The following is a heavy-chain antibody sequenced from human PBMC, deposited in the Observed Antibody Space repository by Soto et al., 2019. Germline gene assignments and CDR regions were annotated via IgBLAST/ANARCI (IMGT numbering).Heavy chain of an antibody. CDR2: IYYSGST. CDR3: ARHKDTSSRYLLPDY. CDR1: GGSISSSSYY. V-gene: IGHV4-39*01. J-gene: IGHJ4*02. D-gene: IGHD6-13*01. Sequence: NPSETLSLTCTASGGSISSSSYYWGWIRQPPGKGLEWIGSIYYSGSTYYNPSLKSRVTISVDTSKNQFSLKVSSVTATDTAVYYCARHKDTSSRYLLPDYWGQGTLVTVSS.